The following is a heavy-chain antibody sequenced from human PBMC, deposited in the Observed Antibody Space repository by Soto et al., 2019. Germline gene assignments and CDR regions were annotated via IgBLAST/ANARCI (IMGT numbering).Heavy chain of an antibody. V-gene: IGHV4-39*01. CDR2: IYYSGST. Sequence: SETLSLTCTVSGGSISSSSYYWGRIRQPPGKGLEWIGSIYYSGSTYYNPSLKSRVTISVDTSKNQFSLKLSSVTAADTAVYYCARGGDIVVVVAAKHNYFDYWGQGTLVTVPS. J-gene: IGHJ4*02. D-gene: IGHD2-15*01. CDR3: ARGGDIVVVVAAKHNYFDY. CDR1: GGSISSSSYY.